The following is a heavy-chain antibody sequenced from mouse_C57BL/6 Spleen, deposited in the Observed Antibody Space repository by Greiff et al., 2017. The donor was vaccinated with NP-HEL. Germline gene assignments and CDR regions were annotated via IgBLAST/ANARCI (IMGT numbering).Heavy chain of an antibody. V-gene: IGHV1-50*01. J-gene: IGHJ2*01. CDR2: IDPSDSYT. D-gene: IGHD2-3*01. CDR1: GYTFTSYW. CDR3: ATRWLLPY. Sequence: QVQLQQPGAELVKPGASVKLSCKASGYTFTSYWMQWVKQRPGQGLEWIGEIDPSDSYTNYNQKFKGKATLTVDTSSSTAYMQLSSLTSEDSAVYYCATRWLLPYWGQSTTLTVSS.